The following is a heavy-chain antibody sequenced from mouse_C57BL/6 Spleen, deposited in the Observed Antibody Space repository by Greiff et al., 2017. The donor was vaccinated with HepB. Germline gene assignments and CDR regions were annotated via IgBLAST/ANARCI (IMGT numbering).Heavy chain of an antibody. V-gene: IGHV6-3*01. D-gene: IGHD1-1*02. J-gene: IGHJ3*01. CDR1: GFTFSNYW. Sequence: EVQLVESGGGLVQPGGSMKLSCVASGFTFSNYWMNWVRQSPEKGLEWVAQIRLKSDNYATHYAESVKGRFTISRDDSKSSVYLQMNNLRAEDTGIYYCTGWSRFAYWGQGTLVTVSA. CDR2: IRLKSDNYAT. CDR3: TGWSRFAY.